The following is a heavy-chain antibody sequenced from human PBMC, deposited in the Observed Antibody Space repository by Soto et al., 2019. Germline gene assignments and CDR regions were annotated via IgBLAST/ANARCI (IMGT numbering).Heavy chain of an antibody. CDR2: IYYSGST. D-gene: IGHD2-2*01. V-gene: IGHV4-59*01. CDR3: ARAYCSSTSCFYLDY. J-gene: IGHJ4*02. Sequence: SETLSLTCTVSGGSISSYYWSWIRQPPGKGLEWIGYIYYSGSTNYNPSLKSRVTISVDTSKNQFSLKLSSVTAADTAVYYCARAYCSSTSCFYLDYWGQGTLVTVPQ. CDR1: GGSISSYY.